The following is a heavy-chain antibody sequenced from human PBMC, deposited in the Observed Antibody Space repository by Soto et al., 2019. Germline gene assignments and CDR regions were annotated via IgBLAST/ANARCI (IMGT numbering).Heavy chain of an antibody. CDR1: GFKLDDYV. J-gene: IGHJ4*02. Sequence: GGSLRLSCAGSGFKLDDYVMHWVRQAPGKGVEWVSGISWNSAYIGYADSVKGRFTISRDNAKNSLYLQMNSLRPEDTASYYFVKDLSYGSSSSFASWGQGALVTVSS. V-gene: IGHV3-9*01. D-gene: IGHD6-6*01. CDR2: ISWNSAYI. CDR3: VKDLSYGSSSSFAS.